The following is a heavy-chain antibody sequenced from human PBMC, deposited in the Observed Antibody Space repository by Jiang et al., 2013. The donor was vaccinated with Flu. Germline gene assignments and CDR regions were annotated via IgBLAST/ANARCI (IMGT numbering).Heavy chain of an antibody. J-gene: IGHJ5*02. CDR1: GGSISSYY. V-gene: IGHV4-59*01. Sequence: PGLVKPSETLSLTCTVSGGSISSYYWSWIRQPPGKGLEWIGYIYYSGSTNYNPSLKSRVTISVDTSKNQFSLKLSSVTAADTAVYYCARVGDGYNYNWFDPWGQGTLVTVSS. CDR3: ARVGDGYNYNWFDP. CDR2: IYYSGST. D-gene: IGHD5-24*01.